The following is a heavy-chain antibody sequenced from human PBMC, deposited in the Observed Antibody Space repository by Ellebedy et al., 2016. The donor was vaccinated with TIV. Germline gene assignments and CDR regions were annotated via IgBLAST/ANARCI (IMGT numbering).Heavy chain of an antibody. Sequence: GESLKISCAASGLTFSSYAMSWVRQAPGKGLEWVSAISGNGGSTYYADSVKGRFTISRDNSKNTLYLQMNSLRAEETAVYYCANRAQDFGVVIHFDYWGQGTLVTVSS. V-gene: IGHV3-23*01. CDR1: GLTFSSYA. D-gene: IGHD3-3*01. J-gene: IGHJ4*02. CDR3: ANRAQDFGVVIHFDY. CDR2: ISGNGGST.